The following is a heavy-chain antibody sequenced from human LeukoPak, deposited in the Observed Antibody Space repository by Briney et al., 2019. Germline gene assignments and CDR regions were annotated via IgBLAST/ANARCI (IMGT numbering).Heavy chain of an antibody. CDR1: GFTFSSYG. CDR2: ISYDGSNK. CDR3: ANGYYFDY. Sequence: PGGSLRLSCAASGFTFSSYGMHWVRQAPGKWLEWVAVISYDGSNKYYADSVKGRFTISRDNSKNTLYLQMNSLRAEDTAVYYCANGYYFDYWGQGTLVTVSS. V-gene: IGHV3-30*18. D-gene: IGHD2-2*03. J-gene: IGHJ4*02.